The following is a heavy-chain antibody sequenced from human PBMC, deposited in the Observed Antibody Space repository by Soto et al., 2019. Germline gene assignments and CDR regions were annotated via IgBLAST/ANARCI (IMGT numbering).Heavy chain of an antibody. CDR2: IYYRGST. CDR1: GGSISSYY. Sequence: SETLSLTCTVSGGSISSYYWSWIRQPPGKGLEWIGYIYYRGSTNYNPSLKSRVTISVDTSKNQFSLKLSSVTAADTAVYYCTRHGYYYDSSGLFDSWGQGTLVTVLL. D-gene: IGHD3-22*01. V-gene: IGHV4-59*08. J-gene: IGHJ4*02. CDR3: TRHGYYYDSSGLFDS.